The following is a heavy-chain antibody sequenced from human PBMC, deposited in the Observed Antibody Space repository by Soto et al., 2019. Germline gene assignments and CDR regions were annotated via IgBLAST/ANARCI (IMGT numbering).Heavy chain of an antibody. V-gene: IGHV1-8*01. CDR3: ARGRRGNIVGANTGSYYFDY. D-gene: IGHD1-26*01. CDR1: GYTFTSDD. J-gene: IGHJ4*02. CDR2: MNPNSGNT. Sequence: QVQLVQSGAEVKKPGASVKVSCKASGYTFTSDDINWVRQATGQGLEWMGWMNPNSGNTGYAQKFQGRVTKTRNTSISTAYMELSSLRSEDTAVYYCARGRRGNIVGANTGSYYFDYCGQGTLVTVSS.